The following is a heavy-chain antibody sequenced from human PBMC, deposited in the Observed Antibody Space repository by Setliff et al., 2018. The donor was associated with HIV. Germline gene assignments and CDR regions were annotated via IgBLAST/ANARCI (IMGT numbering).Heavy chain of an antibody. CDR3: ARGYSSSWYDS. Sequence: SETLSLTCTVSGGSISNNYWTWIRQPPGKGLEWIGYIYTSGSTNYNPSLKNRVTISVDTSKNQFSLRLSSVTAADTAVYYCARGYSSSWYDSWGQGTLVTVSS. CDR1: GGSISNNY. J-gene: IGHJ5*01. V-gene: IGHV4-4*08. CDR2: IYTSGST. D-gene: IGHD6-13*01.